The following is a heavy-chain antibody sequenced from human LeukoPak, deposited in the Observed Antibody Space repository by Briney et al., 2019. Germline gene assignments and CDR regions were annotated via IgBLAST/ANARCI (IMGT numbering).Heavy chain of an antibody. D-gene: IGHD2-15*01. V-gene: IGHV3-23*01. CDR2: ISGSGGST. J-gene: IGHJ4*02. Sequence: GGSLRLSCAASGFTFSSYAMSWVRQAPGKGLEWVSAISGSGGSTYYADSVKGRFTISRDNSKNTLYLQMNSLRAEDTAVYYCASFFYCSGGSCYDYWGQGTLVTVSS. CDR1: GFTFSSYA. CDR3: ASFFYCSGGSCYDY.